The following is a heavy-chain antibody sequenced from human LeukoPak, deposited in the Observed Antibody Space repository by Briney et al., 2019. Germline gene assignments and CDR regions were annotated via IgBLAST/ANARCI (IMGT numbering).Heavy chain of an antibody. V-gene: IGHV4-59*12. D-gene: IGHD6-19*01. Sequence: SETLSLTCTVSGGSISNYYWSWIRQPPGKGLEWIGYIYYSGNTNYNPSLKSRVTISVDTSKNQFSLKLSSVTAADTAVYYCAGSMAVAGLSFDYWGQGTLVTVSS. CDR2: IYYSGNT. CDR3: AGSMAVAGLSFDY. CDR1: GGSISNYY. J-gene: IGHJ4*02.